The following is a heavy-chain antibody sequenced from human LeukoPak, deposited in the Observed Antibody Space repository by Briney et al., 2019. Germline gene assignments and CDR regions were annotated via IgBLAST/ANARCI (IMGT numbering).Heavy chain of an antibody. D-gene: IGHD3-3*01. J-gene: IGHJ3*02. CDR3: ARTYDFGVGPPGDAFDN. Sequence: PGGSLRLSCAASGFTFSSYAMHWVRQAPGKGLEWVAVISYDGSNKYYADSVKGRFTISRDNSKNTLYLQMNSLRAEDTAVYYCARTYDFGVGPPGDAFDNWGQGTLVTVSS. V-gene: IGHV3-30-3*01. CDR2: ISYDGSNK. CDR1: GFTFSSYA.